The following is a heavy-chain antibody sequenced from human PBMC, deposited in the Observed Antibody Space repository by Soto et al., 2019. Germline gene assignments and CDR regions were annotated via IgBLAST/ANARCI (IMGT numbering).Heavy chain of an antibody. CDR3: ATWHLQEHAYDI. D-gene: IGHD1-1*01. CDR2: FYDLDGT. CDR1: GFTVSGKKY. V-gene: IGHV3-53*01. J-gene: IGHJ3*02. Sequence: PVESLCLSCAAFGFTVSGKKYVAWVRQAPGKGLEWVSAFYDLDGTFYSDSVKGRFTTSSDSSTTTVYLQMNDLRPDDTAIYSCATWHLQEHAYDIWGQGTTVTVSS.